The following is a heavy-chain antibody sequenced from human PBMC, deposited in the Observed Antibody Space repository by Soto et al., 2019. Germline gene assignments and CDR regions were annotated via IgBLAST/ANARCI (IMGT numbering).Heavy chain of an antibody. D-gene: IGHD3-10*01. CDR1: GGSISSYY. CDR2: IYYSGST. J-gene: IGHJ6*02. CDR3: ARVPPEPQLYYYYGMDV. V-gene: IGHV4-59*01. Sequence: SETLSLTCTVSGGSISSYYWSWIRQPPGKGLEWIGYIYYSGSTNYNPSLKSRVTISVDTSKNQFSLKLSSVTAADTAVYYCARVPPEPQLYYYYGMDVWGQGTTVTVSS.